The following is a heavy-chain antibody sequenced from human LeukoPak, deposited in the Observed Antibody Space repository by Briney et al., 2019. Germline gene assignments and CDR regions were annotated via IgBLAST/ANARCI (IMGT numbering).Heavy chain of an antibody. CDR3: TKASGSIFGGWSLFEY. J-gene: IGHJ4*02. CDR2: IRSDGTGK. CDR1: GFTFSSSG. Sequence: QPGGSLRLSCAASGFTFSSSGMHWVRQAPGKGLEWVAFIRSDGTGKFYGKSVTGRFSITRDQSTDTVYLQMSNVRDEDTATYYCTKASGSIFGGWSLFEYWGQGTLVTVSS. D-gene: IGHD3-3*01. V-gene: IGHV3-30*02.